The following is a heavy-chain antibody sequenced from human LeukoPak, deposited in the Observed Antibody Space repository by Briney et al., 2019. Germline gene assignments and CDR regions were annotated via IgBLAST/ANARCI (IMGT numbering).Heavy chain of an antibody. Sequence: PGGSLRLSCAASGFTFSSYAMSWVRQAPGKGLEWVSAISVGSITYYADSVKGRFTISRDNSKNTLYLQMNSLRAEDTAVYYCAKHLAYSSQSPDYWGQGTLVTVSS. V-gene: IGHV3-23*01. CDR2: ISVGSIT. J-gene: IGHJ4*02. D-gene: IGHD6-13*01. CDR1: GFTFSSYA. CDR3: AKHLAYSSQSPDY.